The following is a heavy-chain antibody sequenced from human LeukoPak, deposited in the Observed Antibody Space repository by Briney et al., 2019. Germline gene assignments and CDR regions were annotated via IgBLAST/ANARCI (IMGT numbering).Heavy chain of an antibody. J-gene: IGHJ3*02. CDR3: ARSLGATDAFDI. D-gene: IGHD3-10*01. Sequence: GGSLRLSCAASGFTFSSYSINWVRQAPGKGLEWVSSTSSSSSYIYYADSVKGRFTISRDNAKNSLYLQMNSLRAEDTAVYYCARSLGATDAFDIWGQGTMVTVSS. CDR2: TSSSSSYI. V-gene: IGHV3-21*01. CDR1: GFTFSSYS.